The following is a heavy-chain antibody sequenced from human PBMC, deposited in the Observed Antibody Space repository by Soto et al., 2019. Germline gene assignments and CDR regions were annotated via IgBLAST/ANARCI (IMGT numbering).Heavy chain of an antibody. CDR3: ARDRGWNSFDI. CDR1: GFTFSRSW. V-gene: IGHV3-7*03. J-gene: IGHJ3*02. D-gene: IGHD3-10*01. CDR2: IKEDGTAK. Sequence: EVQLAESGGGLVQAGGSLRLSCAASGFTFSRSWMTWVRQAPGKGLEWVANIKEDGTAKNYVDSVRGRFTISRDNAKNSLYFQMNSLRVEDTAVYYCARDRGWNSFDIWGQGTMVSVSS.